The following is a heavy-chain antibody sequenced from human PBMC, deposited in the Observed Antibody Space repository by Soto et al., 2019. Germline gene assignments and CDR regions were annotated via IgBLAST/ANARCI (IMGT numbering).Heavy chain of an antibody. V-gene: IGHV3-21*01. CDR1: GFTFSSYS. J-gene: IGHJ6*02. CDR2: ISSSSSYI. CDR3: ARVDIVVVPAAGTRVGYYYYGMDV. D-gene: IGHD2-2*03. Sequence: GGSLRLSCAASGFTFSSYSMNWVRQAPGKGLEWVSSISSSSSYIYYADSVKGRFTISRDNAKNSLYLQMNSLRAEDTAVYYCARVDIVVVPAAGTRVGYYYYGMDVWGQGTTVTVSS.